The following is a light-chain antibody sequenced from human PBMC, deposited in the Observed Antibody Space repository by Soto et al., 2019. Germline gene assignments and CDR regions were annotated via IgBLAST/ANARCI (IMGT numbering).Light chain of an antibody. Sequence: EIVLSQSPGTLSLSPGERATLSCRASQSVSSNYLAWYQQKPGQAPRLLIYGASGRAADIPDRFSGSGSGTDFTLTISRLEPEDFVVYFCQQYGSSPVTFGQGTKVEIK. CDR1: QSVSSNY. V-gene: IGKV3-20*01. CDR3: QQYGSSPVT. CDR2: GAS. J-gene: IGKJ1*01.